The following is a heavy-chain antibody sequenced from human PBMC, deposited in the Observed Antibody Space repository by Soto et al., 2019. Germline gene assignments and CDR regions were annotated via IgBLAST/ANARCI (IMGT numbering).Heavy chain of an antibody. CDR3: AKDVITMIVERVT. V-gene: IGHV3-30*18. CDR2: ISYDGSNK. J-gene: IGHJ5*02. D-gene: IGHD3-22*01. CDR1: GFTFSSYG. Sequence: GGSLRLSCAASGFTFSSYGMHWVRQAPGKGLEWVAVISYDGSNKYYADSVKGRFTISRDNSKNTLYLQMNSLRAEDTAVYYCAKDVITMIVERVTWGQGTLVTVS.